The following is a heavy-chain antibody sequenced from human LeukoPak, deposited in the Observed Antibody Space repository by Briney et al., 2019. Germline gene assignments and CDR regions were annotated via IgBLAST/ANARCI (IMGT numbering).Heavy chain of an antibody. CDR3: AKDMGGDYYYTMDV. J-gene: IGHJ6*02. Sequence: GGSLRLSCAASTFTFRDFGMHWVRQAPGKGLEWVALISHHGNNKYYADSVKGRFTISRDNSKNMLYLQMNSLRPGDTAVYYCAKDMGGDYYYTMDVWSQGTTVIVSS. V-gene: IGHV3-30*18. CDR1: TFTFRDFG. CDR2: ISHHGNNK. D-gene: IGHD2-21*01.